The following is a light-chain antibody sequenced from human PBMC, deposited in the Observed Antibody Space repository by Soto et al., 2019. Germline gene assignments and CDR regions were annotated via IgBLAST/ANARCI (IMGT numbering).Light chain of an antibody. Sequence: EIVLTQSPGTLSLSPGERATLSCRASQRISSYLAWYQQKPGQAPRLLIYDASNRATGIPARFSGSGSGTDFTLTISSLEPEDFAVYYCQQRHLWPITFGQGTRLEIK. V-gene: IGKV3-11*01. CDR2: DAS. CDR1: QRISSY. J-gene: IGKJ5*01. CDR3: QQRHLWPIT.